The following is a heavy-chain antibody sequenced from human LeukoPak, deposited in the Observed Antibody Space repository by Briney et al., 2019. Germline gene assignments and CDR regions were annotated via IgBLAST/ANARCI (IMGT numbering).Heavy chain of an antibody. CDR3: ARGPFYDSSGYYFDY. CDR2: IIPIFGTA. D-gene: IGHD3-22*01. CDR1: GGTFSSYA. Sequence: GSSVKVSCKASGGTFSSYAISWVRQAPGQGLEWMGRIIPIFGTANYAQKFQGRVTITTDESTSTAYMELSSLRSEDTAVYYCARGPFYDSSGYYFDYWGQGTLVTVSS. V-gene: IGHV1-69*05. J-gene: IGHJ4*02.